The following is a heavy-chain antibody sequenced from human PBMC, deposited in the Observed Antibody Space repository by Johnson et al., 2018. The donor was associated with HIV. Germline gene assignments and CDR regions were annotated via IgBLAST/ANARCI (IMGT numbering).Heavy chain of an antibody. D-gene: IGHD6-13*01. Sequence: QVRLVESGGGVVQPGRSLRLSCAASGFTFSSYAMHWVRQAPGKGLEWVAVISYDGSNKYYADSVKGRFPISRDNSKNTLYLQMNSLTTEDTAVYYCARVLESKVAAGSWAFDIWGQGTMVTVSS. CDR2: ISYDGSNK. J-gene: IGHJ3*02. CDR3: ARVLESKVAAGSWAFDI. CDR1: GFTFSSYA. V-gene: IGHV3-30*04.